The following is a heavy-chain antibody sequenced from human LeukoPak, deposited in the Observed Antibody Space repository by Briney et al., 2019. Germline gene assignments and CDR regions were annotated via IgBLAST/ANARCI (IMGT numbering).Heavy chain of an antibody. D-gene: IGHD3-22*01. V-gene: IGHV3-48*03. J-gene: IGHJ4*02. CDR2: ISGSGTTI. CDR1: GFTFSSDA. Sequence: PGGSLRLSCAAAGFTFSSDAMSWVRQAPGKGLEWISYISGSGTTIYYADSVKGRFTISRDNAKNSLYLQMNSLRAEDTAAYYCARRFGYWGQGTLVTVSS. CDR3: ARRFGY.